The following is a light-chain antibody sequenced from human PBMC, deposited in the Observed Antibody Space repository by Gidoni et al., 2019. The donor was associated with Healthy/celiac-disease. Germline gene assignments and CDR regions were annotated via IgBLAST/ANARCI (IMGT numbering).Light chain of an antibody. CDR2: LGS. J-gene: IGKJ2*01. V-gene: IGKV2-28*01. CDR1: QSLLHSNGYNY. Sequence: DIVMTHSPLSLPVTPGEPASISCRSSQSLLHSNGYNYLDWYLQKPGQSPQLLIYLGSNRASGVPDRFSGSGSGTDFTLKISRVEAEDVGVYYCMQALQTPQYTFGQGTKLEIK. CDR3: MQALQTPQYT.